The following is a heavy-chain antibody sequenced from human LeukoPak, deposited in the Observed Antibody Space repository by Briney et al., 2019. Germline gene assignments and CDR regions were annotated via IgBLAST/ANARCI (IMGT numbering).Heavy chain of an antibody. CDR1: GFIFSSYG. Sequence: SGGSLRLSCAASGFIFSSYGMHWVRQAPGKGLEWVAFIRYDGIKKYYADSVKGRFTISRDNSKNTLYLQMNSLRAEDTAVYYCARDLSSSQLFYYYYYMDVWGKGTTVTISS. CDR2: IRYDGIKK. J-gene: IGHJ6*03. CDR3: ARDLSSSQLFYYYYYMDV. V-gene: IGHV3-30*02. D-gene: IGHD6-13*01.